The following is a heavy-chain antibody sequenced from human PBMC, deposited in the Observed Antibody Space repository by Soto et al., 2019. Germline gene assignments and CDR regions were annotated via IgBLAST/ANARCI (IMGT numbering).Heavy chain of an antibody. CDR3: ARDQADIVVVPAAGGGYYGMDV. Sequence: QVQLVESGGGVVQPGRSLRLSCAASGFTFSSYGMHWVRQAPGKGLEWVAVIWYDGSNKYYADSVKGRFTISRDNSKNTLYLQMNSLRAEDTAVYYCARDQADIVVVPAAGGGYYGMDVWGQGTTVTVSS. J-gene: IGHJ6*02. V-gene: IGHV3-33*01. CDR1: GFTFSSYG. D-gene: IGHD2-2*01. CDR2: IWYDGSNK.